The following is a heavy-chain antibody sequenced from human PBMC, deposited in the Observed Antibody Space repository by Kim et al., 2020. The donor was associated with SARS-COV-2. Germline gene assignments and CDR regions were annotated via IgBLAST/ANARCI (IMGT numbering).Heavy chain of an antibody. CDR3: APLGATSGY. Sequence: ASVKVSCKTSGYIFTDYYMHWVRQAPGQGLEWMGRITPKSGATIYAQKFQGRITMTRDTSITTAYMELSGLTSDDTALYYCAPLGATSGYWGQGTLVTVSS. CDR1: GYIFTDYY. V-gene: IGHV1-2*06. CDR2: ITPKSGAT. J-gene: IGHJ4*02. D-gene: IGHD7-27*01.